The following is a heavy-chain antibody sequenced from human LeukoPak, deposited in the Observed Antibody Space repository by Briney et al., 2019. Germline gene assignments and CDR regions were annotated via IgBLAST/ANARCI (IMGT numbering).Heavy chain of an antibody. J-gene: IGHJ6*04. CDR3: ARDRVVVAAPYYYGMDV. D-gene: IGHD2-15*01. CDR2: LYYSGST. Sequence: PSETLSPTCTVSGGSISSGGYHWSWIRPPPGKGLEWVGYLYYSGSTYYNPSLKSRVTISVDTSKNQFSLKLSSVTAADTAVYYCARDRVVVAAPYYYGMDVWGKGTTVTVSS. V-gene: IGHV4-31*03. CDR1: GGSISSGGYH.